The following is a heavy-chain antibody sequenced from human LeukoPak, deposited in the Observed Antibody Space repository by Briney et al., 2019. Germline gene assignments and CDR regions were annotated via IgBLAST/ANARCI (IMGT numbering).Heavy chain of an antibody. CDR3: AKDLCSSTSCYTANWFDP. Sequence: PGGSLRLSCAASGFTFSSYAMSWVRQAPGKGLEWVSIISGSGGSTYYADSVKGRFTISRDNSKNTLYLQMNSLRAEDTAVYYCAKDLCSSTSCYTANWFDPWGQGTLVTVSS. J-gene: IGHJ5*02. V-gene: IGHV3-23*01. CDR2: ISGSGGST. CDR1: GFTFSSYA. D-gene: IGHD2-2*02.